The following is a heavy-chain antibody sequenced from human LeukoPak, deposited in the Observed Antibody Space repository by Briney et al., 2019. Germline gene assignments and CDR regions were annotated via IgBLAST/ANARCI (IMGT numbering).Heavy chain of an antibody. CDR2: IISSGSTI. CDR1: GFTFSSYD. Sequence: GGSLRLSCAASGFTFSSYDMNWVRQAPGKGLEWVSYIISSGSTIYYEDSVKGRFTISRDNAKNSLYLQMNSLRAEDTAVYYCAELGITMIGGVWGKGTTVTISS. D-gene: IGHD3-10*02. J-gene: IGHJ6*04. V-gene: IGHV3-48*03. CDR3: AELGITMIGGV.